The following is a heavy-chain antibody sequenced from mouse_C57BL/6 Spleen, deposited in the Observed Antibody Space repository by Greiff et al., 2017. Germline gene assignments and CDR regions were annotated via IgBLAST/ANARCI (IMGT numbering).Heavy chain of an antibody. J-gene: IGHJ1*03. CDR3: TTSFVLLGGYFDV. D-gene: IGHD1-1*01. Sequence: EVQLQQSGAELVRPGASVQLSCPASGFNIKDDYMHWVKQRPEQGLEWIGWIDPENGDTDYASKFQGTATITADTSSNTAYLQLSSLTSEDTAVYYCTTSFVLLGGYFDVWGTGTTVTGAS. CDR2: IDPENGDT. V-gene: IGHV14-4*01. CDR1: GFNIKDDY.